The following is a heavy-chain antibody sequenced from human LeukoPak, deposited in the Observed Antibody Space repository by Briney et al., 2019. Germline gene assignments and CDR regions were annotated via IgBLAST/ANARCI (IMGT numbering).Heavy chain of an antibody. Sequence: SQTLSLTCTVSGGSISSGGYYWSWIRQHPGKGLEWIGYIYYSGSTYYDPSLKSRVTISVDTSKNQFSLKLSSVTAADTAVYYCARDRVDYYGSGYDYWGQGTLVTVSS. CDR2: IYYSGST. J-gene: IGHJ4*02. CDR1: GGSISSGGYY. CDR3: ARDRVDYYGSGYDY. V-gene: IGHV4-31*03. D-gene: IGHD3-10*01.